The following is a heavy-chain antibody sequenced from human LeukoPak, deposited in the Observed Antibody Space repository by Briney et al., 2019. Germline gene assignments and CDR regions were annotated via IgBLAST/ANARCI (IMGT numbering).Heavy chain of an antibody. CDR2: ISYIGST. V-gene: IGHV4-59*12. CDR3: ARGPTTVTRAFDY. CDR1: GGSISNNY. Sequence: SETLSLTCSVSGGSISNNYWSWIRQPPGKGLEWIGYISYIGSTNYNPSLKSRVTMSVDTSKSQFSLKLTSVTAADTAVYYCARGPTTVTRAFDYWGQGTLVTVSS. D-gene: IGHD4-17*01. J-gene: IGHJ4*02.